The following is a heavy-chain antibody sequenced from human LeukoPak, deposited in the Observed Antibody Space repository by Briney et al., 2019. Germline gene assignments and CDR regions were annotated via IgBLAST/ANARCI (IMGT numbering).Heavy chain of an antibody. V-gene: IGHV3-21*01. CDR3: ARDLRYCSNTGCYDPNLDY. D-gene: IGHD2-2*01. Sequence: NPGGSLRLSCAASGFTFSSYSMNWVRHAPGKGLEWVSSISSSSSYIYYADSVKGRFTISRDNAKNSLYLQMNSLRAEDTAVYYCARDLRYCSNTGCYDPNLDYWGQGTLVTVSS. J-gene: IGHJ4*02. CDR1: GFTFSSYS. CDR2: ISSSSSYI.